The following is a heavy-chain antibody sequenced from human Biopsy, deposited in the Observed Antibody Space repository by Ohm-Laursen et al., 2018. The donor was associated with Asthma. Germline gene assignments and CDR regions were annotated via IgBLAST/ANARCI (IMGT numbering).Heavy chain of an antibody. V-gene: IGHV3-30-3*01. D-gene: IGHD3-22*01. CDR3: ARGDSSNWSHYYFDY. CDR1: EFSFSHYP. Sequence: SLRLSCAASEFSFSHYPMHWVRQAPGKGLEWVAVISYHGAIKFYADSVKGRFTISRDNSKNTLFLQMNSLRPEDTALYYCARGDSSNWSHYYFDYWGQGTLVTVSS. J-gene: IGHJ4*02. CDR2: ISYHGAIK.